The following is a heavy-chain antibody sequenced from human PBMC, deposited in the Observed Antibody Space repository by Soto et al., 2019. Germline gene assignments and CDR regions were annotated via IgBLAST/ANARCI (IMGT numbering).Heavy chain of an antibody. J-gene: IGHJ6*02. V-gene: IGHV1-69*01. Sequence: QVQLVQSGAEVRKSGSSVKVSCKAAGGTFSDYALSWVRQAPGQGLEWMGGIIPMFATTNYAQKFQGRVTITADDSATTAHMELSSLISEDTAVYYCARGRGIGFSSTWTIYWYYTMDVWGQGTTVTVSS. CDR3: ARGRGIGFSSTWTIYWYYTMDV. CDR1: GGTFSDYA. CDR2: IIPMFATT. D-gene: IGHD6-13*01.